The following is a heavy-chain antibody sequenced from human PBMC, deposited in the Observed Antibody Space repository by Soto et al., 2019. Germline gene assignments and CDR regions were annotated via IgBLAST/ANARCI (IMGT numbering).Heavy chain of an antibody. J-gene: IGHJ6*03. CDR1: GFTFSSYW. V-gene: IGHV3-7*04. CDR3: ARGIVATPNTGIYYYYYMDV. Sequence: GGSLRLSCAASGFTFSSYWMSWVRRAPGKGLEWVANIKQDGSEKYYVDSVKSRFTISRDNAKNSLYLQMNSLRAEDTAVYYCARGIVATPNTGIYYYYYMDVWGKGTTVTVSS. D-gene: IGHD5-12*01. CDR2: IKQDGSEK.